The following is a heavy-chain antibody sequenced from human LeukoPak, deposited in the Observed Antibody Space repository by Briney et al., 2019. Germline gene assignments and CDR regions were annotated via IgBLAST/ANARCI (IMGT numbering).Heavy chain of an antibody. CDR3: ARAPYCGGDCYAFDI. D-gene: IGHD2-21*02. V-gene: IGHV4-59*12. Sequence: SETLSLTCTVSGGSISSYYWSWIRQPPGKGLEWIGYIYYSGSSNYNPSLKSRVTMSVDTSKNQFSLKLTSVTAADTAVYYCARAPYCGGDCYAFDIWGQGTMVTVSS. CDR2: IYYSGSS. J-gene: IGHJ3*02. CDR1: GGSISSYY.